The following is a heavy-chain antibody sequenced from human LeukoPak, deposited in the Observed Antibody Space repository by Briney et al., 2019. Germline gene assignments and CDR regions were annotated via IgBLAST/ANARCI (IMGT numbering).Heavy chain of an antibody. CDR1: GGTFSSYA. D-gene: IGHD1-26*01. J-gene: IGHJ5*02. V-gene: IGHV1-69*06. CDR2: IIPIFGTA. Sequence: EASVKVSCKASGGTFSSYAISWVRQAPGQGLEWMGGIIPIFGTANYAQKFQGRVTITADKSTSTAYMELSSLRSEDTAVYYCARDPSPFYSGSYLGFDPWGQGTLVTVSS. CDR3: ARDPSPFYSGSYLGFDP.